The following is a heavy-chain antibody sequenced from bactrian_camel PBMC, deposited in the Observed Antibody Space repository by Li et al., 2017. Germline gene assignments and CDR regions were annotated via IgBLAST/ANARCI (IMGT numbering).Heavy chain of an antibody. J-gene: IGHJ4*01. CDR3: AADRSKLAFAIGRGRSASY. D-gene: IGHD1*01. Sequence: HVQLVESGGGAVMPGGSLRLSCAPSITTMEYGNSYYCMGWARQAPGKEREGVATVDNGGRTTYADSVKGRFTISKDNAKLNLYLQMNSLRPEDTAMYYCAADRSKLAFAIGRGRSASYWGQGTQVTVS. CDR1: ITTMEYGNSYYC. CDR2: VDNGGRT. V-gene: IGHV3S1*01.